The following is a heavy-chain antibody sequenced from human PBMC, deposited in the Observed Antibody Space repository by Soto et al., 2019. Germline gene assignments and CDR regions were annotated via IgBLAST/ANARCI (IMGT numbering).Heavy chain of an antibody. J-gene: IGHJ5*02. CDR2: IIPMFGIA. CDR3: AGAEYNWFDP. V-gene: IGHV1-69*02. Sequence: QVQLVQSGAEVKKPGSSMKVSCKASGGTFSSYSISWVRQAPGQGLEWMGRIIPMFGIANYAQRLQGRVTITADKSTSTAYMELSSLRSEDTAVYYCAGAEYNWFDPWGQGTLVTVSS. CDR1: GGTFSSYS.